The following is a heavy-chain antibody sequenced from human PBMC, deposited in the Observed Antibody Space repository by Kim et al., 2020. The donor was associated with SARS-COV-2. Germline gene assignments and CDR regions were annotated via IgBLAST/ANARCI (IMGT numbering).Heavy chain of an antibody. CDR1: GGSISSSNW. Sequence: SETLSLTCAVSGGSISSSNWWSWVRQPPGTGLEWIGEIYHSGSTNYNPSLKSRVTISVDKSKNQFSLKLSSVTAADTAVYYCARESSIAAAGNWFDPWGQGTLVTVSS. CDR2: IYHSGST. J-gene: IGHJ5*02. D-gene: IGHD6-13*01. CDR3: ARESSIAAAGNWFDP. V-gene: IGHV4-4*02.